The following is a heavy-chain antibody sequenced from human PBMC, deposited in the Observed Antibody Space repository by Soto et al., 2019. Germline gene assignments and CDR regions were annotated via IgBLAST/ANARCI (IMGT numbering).Heavy chain of an antibody. CDR2: INHSGST. V-gene: IGHV4-34*01. J-gene: IGHJ6*02. CDR1: GGSFSGYY. D-gene: IGHD2-8*01. Sequence: SETLSLTCAVYGGSFSGYYWSWIRQPPGKGLEWIGEINHSGSTNYNPSLKSRVTISVDTSKNQFSLKLSSVTAADTAVYYCARDRYCTNGVCYNYYYYGMDVWGQGTTVTVS. CDR3: ARDRYCTNGVCYNYYYYGMDV.